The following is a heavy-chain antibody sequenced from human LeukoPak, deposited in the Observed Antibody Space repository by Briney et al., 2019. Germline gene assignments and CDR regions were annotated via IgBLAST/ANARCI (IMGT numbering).Heavy chain of an antibody. CDR1: GGSISSYY. CDR3: ARTGRDGYSMIDY. D-gene: IGHD5-24*01. J-gene: IGHJ4*02. Sequence: PSETLSLTCTVSGGSISSYYWSWIRQPPGKGLEWIGYIYYSGSTNYNPSLKSRVTISVDTSKNQFSLKLSSLTAADTAVYYCARTGRDGYSMIDYWGQGTLVTVRS. CDR2: IYYSGST. V-gene: IGHV4-59*01.